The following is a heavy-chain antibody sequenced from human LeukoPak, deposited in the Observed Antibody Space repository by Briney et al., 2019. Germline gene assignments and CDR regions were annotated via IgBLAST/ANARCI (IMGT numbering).Heavy chain of an antibody. V-gene: IGHV4-59*01. CDR1: GGSLSGAY. J-gene: IGHJ4*02. Sequence: SETLSLTCTVQGGSLSGAYWSWIRQTPGKGLEWIGYILYSGTTTNYNPSLKSRVTISVDTSKNQFSLKLSSVTAADTAVYYCARVGDWNDLVYWGQGTLVTVSS. CDR2: ILYSGTT. CDR3: ARVGDWNDLVY. D-gene: IGHD1-1*01.